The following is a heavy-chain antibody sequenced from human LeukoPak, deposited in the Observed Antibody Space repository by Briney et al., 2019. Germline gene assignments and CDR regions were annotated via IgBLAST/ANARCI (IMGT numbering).Heavy chain of an antibody. CDR2: INHSGST. Sequence: PSETLSLTCAVYGGSFSGYYWSWIRQTPGKGLEWIGEINHSGSTNYNPSLKSRVTISVDTSKNQFSLKLSSVTAADTAVYYCARGWRKYSYGTGFDYWGQGTLVTVSS. J-gene: IGHJ4*02. V-gene: IGHV4-34*01. CDR1: GGSFSGYY. D-gene: IGHD5-18*01. CDR3: ARGWRKYSYGTGFDY.